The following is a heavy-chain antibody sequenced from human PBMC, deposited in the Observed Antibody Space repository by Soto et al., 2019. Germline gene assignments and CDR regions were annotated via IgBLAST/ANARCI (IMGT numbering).Heavy chain of an antibody. CDR2: IFSSGEK. J-gene: IGHJ5*02. CDR3: ARIVRYFGELETYNWFDP. V-gene: IGHV2-26*01. CDR1: GFSLSNARMG. D-gene: IGHD3-10*01. Sequence: SGPTLVNPTETLTLTCTVSGFSLSNARMGVTWIRQPPGRALEWLAHIFSSGEKSYITSLESRLTISKDTSKSQVVLIITNMDPVDTATYYCARIVRYFGELETYNWFDPLGQGTLVTVSS.